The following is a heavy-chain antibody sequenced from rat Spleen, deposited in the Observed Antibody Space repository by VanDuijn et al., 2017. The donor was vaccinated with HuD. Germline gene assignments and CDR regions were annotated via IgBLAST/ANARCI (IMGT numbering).Heavy chain of an antibody. CDR2: ISTGGGNT. CDR3: ARHNSGYGYFDY. V-gene: IGHV5-25*01. D-gene: IGHD4-3*01. J-gene: IGHJ2*01. CDR1: GFTFSDFF. Sequence: EVQMVESGGGLVQPGRSLKLSCAASGFTFSDFFMAWVRQAPAKGLEWVASISTGGGNTYYRDSVKGRFTISRDNAKSTLYLQMDSLRSEDTATYYCARHNSGYGYFDYWGQGVMVTVSS.